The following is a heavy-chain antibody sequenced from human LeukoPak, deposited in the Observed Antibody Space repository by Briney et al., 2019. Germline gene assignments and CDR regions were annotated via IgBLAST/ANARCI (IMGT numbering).Heavy chain of an antibody. CDR3: ARGLTTNLIHFDY. CDR2: IYYSGST. J-gene: IGHJ4*02. Sequence: SETLSLTCTVSGGSISSGDYYWSWIRQPPGKGLEWIGYIYYSGSTYYNPSLKSRVTISVDTSKNQFSLKLSSVTAADTAVYYCARGLTTNLIHFDYWGQGTLVTVSS. D-gene: IGHD4-11*01. V-gene: IGHV4-30-4*08. CDR1: GGSISSGDYY.